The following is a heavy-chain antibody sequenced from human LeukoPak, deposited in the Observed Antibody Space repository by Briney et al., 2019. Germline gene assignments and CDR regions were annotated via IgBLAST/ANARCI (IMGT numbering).Heavy chain of an antibody. Sequence: GGSLRLSCAASGFTFSSYGMHWVRQAPGKGLEWVAFIRYDGSNKYYADSVKGRFTISRDNSKNTLYLQMNSLRAEDTAVYYCAKGFIAVAGTYSDYWGQGALVTVSS. D-gene: IGHD6-19*01. CDR2: IRYDGSNK. CDR1: GFTFSSYG. V-gene: IGHV3-30*02. J-gene: IGHJ4*02. CDR3: AKGFIAVAGTYSDY.